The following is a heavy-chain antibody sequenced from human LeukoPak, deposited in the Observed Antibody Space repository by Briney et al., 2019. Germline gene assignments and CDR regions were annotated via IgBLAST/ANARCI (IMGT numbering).Heavy chain of an antibody. J-gene: IGHJ4*02. CDR3: LRQGVGDPPR. D-gene: IGHD3-16*01. Sequence: GGSLRLSCAASGFTVSSNDMSWVRQVPGKGLEWVSLIYAGGYINPYYADSVKGRFTGSRHDSKNTLDLQMNGLRADDTAVYYCLRQGVGDPPRWGQGTLVTVSS. CDR1: GFTVSSND. CDR2: IYAGGYINP. V-gene: IGHV3-53*04.